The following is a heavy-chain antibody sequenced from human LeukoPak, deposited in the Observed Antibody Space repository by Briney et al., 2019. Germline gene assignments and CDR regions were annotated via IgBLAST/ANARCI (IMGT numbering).Heavy chain of an antibody. J-gene: IGHJ4*02. CDR2: IWYDGSNK. D-gene: IGHD2-2*01. V-gene: IGHV3-33*01. CDR1: GFTFNNYG. Sequence: PGGSLRLSCAASGFTFNNYGMHWVRQAPGKGLEWVAVIWYDGSNKYYADSVKGRFTISRDNSKNTLYLQMNSLRAEDTAVYYCARVGTSWAFDYWGQGIQVTVSS. CDR3: ARVGTSWAFDY.